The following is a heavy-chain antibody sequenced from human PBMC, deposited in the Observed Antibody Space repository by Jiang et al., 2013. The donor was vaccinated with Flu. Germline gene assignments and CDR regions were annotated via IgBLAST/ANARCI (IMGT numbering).Heavy chain of an antibody. V-gene: IGHV1-18*01. CDR1: GYTFTSYG. Sequence: SVKVSCKASGYTFTSYGISWVRQAPGQGLEWMGWISAYNGNTNYAQKLQGRVTMTTDTSTSTAYMELRSLRSDDTAVYYCARDLRFLEWLLKPYFDYWGQGTLVTVSS. J-gene: IGHJ4*02. D-gene: IGHD3-3*01. CDR3: ARDLRFLEWLLKPYFDY. CDR2: ISAYNGNT.